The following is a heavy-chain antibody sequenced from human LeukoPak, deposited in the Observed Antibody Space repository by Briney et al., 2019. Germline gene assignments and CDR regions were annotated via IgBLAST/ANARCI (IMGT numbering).Heavy chain of an antibody. CDR3: AREGGQYFFDY. D-gene: IGHD1-26*01. V-gene: IGHV4-59*01. CDR2: IYSSGST. Sequence: PSETLSLTCTVSGGSISSYYWSWIRQPPGKGLEWIGYIYSSGSTNYNPSLKSRVTISIATSNNQFSLKLNSVTAADTAVYYCAREGGQYFFDYWGQGTLVTVSS. J-gene: IGHJ4*02. CDR1: GGSISSYY.